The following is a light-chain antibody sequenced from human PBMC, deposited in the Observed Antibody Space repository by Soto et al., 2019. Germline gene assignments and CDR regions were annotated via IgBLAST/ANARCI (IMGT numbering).Light chain of an antibody. Sequence: QSALTQPPSASGSPGQSVTISCTGTSSDVGGYNYVSWYQQHPGKAPKLMIYEVSKRPSGVPDRFSGSKSGNTASLTVSGLQAEEEADYYCSSYAVSNNREVFGGGTKLPVL. J-gene: IGLJ2*01. V-gene: IGLV2-8*01. CDR2: EVS. CDR3: SSYAVSNNREV. CDR1: SSDVGGYNY.